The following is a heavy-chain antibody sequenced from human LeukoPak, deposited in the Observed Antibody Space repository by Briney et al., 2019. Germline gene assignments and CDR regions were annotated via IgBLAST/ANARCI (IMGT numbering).Heavy chain of an antibody. D-gene: IGHD3-9*01. CDR1: GGSFSGYY. Sequence: SETLSLTCAVYGGSFSGYYWSWIRQPPGKGLEWIGEINHSGSTTYNPSLKSRVTISVDTSKNQFSLKLSSVTAADTAVYYCARVRGGYYDILTGYYFDYWGQGTLVTVSS. J-gene: IGHJ4*02. CDR3: ARVRGGYYDILTGYYFDY. V-gene: IGHV4-34*01. CDR2: INHSGST.